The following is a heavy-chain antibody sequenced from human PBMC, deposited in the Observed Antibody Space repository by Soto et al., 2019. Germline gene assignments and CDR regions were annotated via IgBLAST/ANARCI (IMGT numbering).Heavy chain of an antibody. J-gene: IGHJ5*02. CDR1: GYTFTCYG. CDR3: ATSYDSGFDP. D-gene: IGHD5-12*01. Sequence: ASVKVSCKASGYTFTCYGISWVRQAPGQGLEWMGWISVYNGNTDYAQKFQDRVTMTTDTSTSTAYMELRSLRSDDTAVYYCATSYDSGFDPWGQGTLVTVS. CDR2: ISVYNGNT. V-gene: IGHV1-18*04.